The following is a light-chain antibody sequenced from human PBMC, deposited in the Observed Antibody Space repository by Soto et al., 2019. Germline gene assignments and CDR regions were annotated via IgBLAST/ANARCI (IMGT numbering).Light chain of an antibody. V-gene: IGLV2-14*01. J-gene: IGLJ1*01. CDR2: DVS. Sequence: QSALTQPASVSGSPGQSITISCVGTSGDISDYNYVSWYQQHPGKVPKVIIYDVSNRPSGVSYRFSGTKSGNTASLTVSGLQAEDEADYYCCSYTRSGTPIFGTGTKVTVL. CDR3: CSYTRSGTPI. CDR1: SGDISDYNY.